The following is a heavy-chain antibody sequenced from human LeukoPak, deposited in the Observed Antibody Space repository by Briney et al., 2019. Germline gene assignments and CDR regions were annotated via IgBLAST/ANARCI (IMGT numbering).Heavy chain of an antibody. D-gene: IGHD6-19*01. CDR2: ISSSSSCT. CDR1: GFTFSDYY. CDR3: ARVRKYSSGWYDAFDI. Sequence: GGSLRLSCAASGFTFSDYYMSWIRQAPGKGLEWVSYISSSSSCTYYADSVKGRFTISRDSAKNSLYLQMNSLRAEDTAVYYCARVRKYSSGWYDAFDIWGQGTMVTVSS. J-gene: IGHJ3*02. V-gene: IGHV3-11*05.